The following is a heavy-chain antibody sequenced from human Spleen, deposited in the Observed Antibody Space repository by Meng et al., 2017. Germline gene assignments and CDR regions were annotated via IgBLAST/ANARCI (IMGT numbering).Heavy chain of an antibody. CDR3: ARDPVWFDP. CDR1: VYTFPDYW. V-gene: IGHV1-2*02. Sequence: VQCVHPGGGVKKPGASVKVSCKASVYTFPDYWLHWVRRAPGQGLEWLGWINPDSGGTNSAQNFQGRLTMTRDTSISTAYMELSNLTSDDTAVYYCARDPVWFDPWGQGTLVTVSS. J-gene: IGHJ5*02. CDR2: INPDSGGT.